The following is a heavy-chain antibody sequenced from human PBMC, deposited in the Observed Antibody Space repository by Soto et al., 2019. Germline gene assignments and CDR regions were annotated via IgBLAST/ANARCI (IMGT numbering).Heavy chain of an antibody. D-gene: IGHD1-7*01. CDR2: IYRTGST. J-gene: IGHJ4*02. CDR1: GGSFTSNNW. V-gene: IGHV4-4*02. Sequence: SETLSLTCAVSGGSFTSNNWWTWVRQPPGQGLEWIGEIYRTGSTNYNPSLKSRVTISLDKSENQFSLKVTSLTAADTAVYYCASRDPGTSVDYWGQGALVTVSS. CDR3: ASRDPGTSVDY.